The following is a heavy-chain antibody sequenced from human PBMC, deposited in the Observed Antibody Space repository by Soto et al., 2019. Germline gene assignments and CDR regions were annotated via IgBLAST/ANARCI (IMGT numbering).Heavy chain of an antibody. CDR1: GFTFDDYA. D-gene: IGHD6-13*01. CDR3: AKGPVGYSSSWYESVYFDY. J-gene: IGHJ4*02. Sequence: EVQLVESGGGLVQPGRSLRLSCAASGFTFDDYAMHWVRQAPGQGLEWVSGISWNSGSIGYADSVKGRFTISRDNDKNYLYLQMNSLRAEDTALYYCAKGPVGYSSSWYESVYFDYWGQGILVTVSS. CDR2: ISWNSGSI. V-gene: IGHV3-9*01.